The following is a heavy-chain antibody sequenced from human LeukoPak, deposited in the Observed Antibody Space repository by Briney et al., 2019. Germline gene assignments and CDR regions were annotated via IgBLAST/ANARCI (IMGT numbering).Heavy chain of an antibody. CDR2: IYHSGTT. D-gene: IGHD3-22*01. V-gene: IGHV4-38-2*02. CDR1: GYSISSGYY. CDR3: ARATYYYDSSGYWTLEFDFDI. Sequence: SETLSLTCTGSGYSISSGYYWGWIRQPPGEGLEWIGSIYHSGTTYYNPSLKSRVTISVDASKNQFSLKLSSVTAADTAVYYCARATYYYDSSGYWTLEFDFDIWGQGTMVTVSS. J-gene: IGHJ3*02.